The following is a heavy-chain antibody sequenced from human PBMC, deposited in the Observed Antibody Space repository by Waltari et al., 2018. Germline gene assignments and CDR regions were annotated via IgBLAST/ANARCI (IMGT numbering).Heavy chain of an antibody. CDR2: INADNGNT. CDR3: ARGGGGGYCSGGSCRHFDY. J-gene: IGHJ4*02. V-gene: IGHV1-3*01. CDR1: GYTFTSYA. D-gene: IGHD2-15*01. Sequence: QVQLVQSGAEVKKPGASVKVSCKASGYTFTSYAMHWVRQAPGHRLEWMGWINADNGNTKYSQKVQGRGTITRDTSGSTADMERSRLRSEDTAVYYCARGGGGGYCSGGSCRHFDYWGQGTLVTVSS.